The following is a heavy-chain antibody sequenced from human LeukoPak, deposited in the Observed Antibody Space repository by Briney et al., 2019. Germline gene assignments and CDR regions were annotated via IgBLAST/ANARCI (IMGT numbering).Heavy chain of an antibody. CDR2: ITGSSSYI. CDR3: ARVAQNWNSYPNDY. J-gene: IGHJ4*02. D-gene: IGHD2/OR15-2a*01. CDR1: GFTFSTYY. Sequence: GGSLRLSCAASGFTFSTYYMKWVRHAIGQGLERVAFITGSSSYIYYTDSVKGRFTISRDNAKNSLFLQMNTLRAEDTAVYYCARVAQNWNSYPNDYWGQGTLVTVSS. V-gene: IGHV3-21*01.